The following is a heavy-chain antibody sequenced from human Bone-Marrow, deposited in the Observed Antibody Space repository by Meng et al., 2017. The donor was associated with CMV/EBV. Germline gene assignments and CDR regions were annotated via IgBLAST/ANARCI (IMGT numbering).Heavy chain of an antibody. Sequence: GSLRLSCAVYSGSFSGYYWSWIRQPPGEGLEWIGDVNDSGSTNYNPSLKSRVTISVDTSKNQFSLKVNSVTAADTAIYYCARGFRLLPVHWGQGMLVTFSS. D-gene: IGHD2-15*01. V-gene: IGHV4-34*01. CDR3: ARGFRLLPVH. CDR2: VNDSGST. J-gene: IGHJ1*01. CDR1: SGSFSGYY.